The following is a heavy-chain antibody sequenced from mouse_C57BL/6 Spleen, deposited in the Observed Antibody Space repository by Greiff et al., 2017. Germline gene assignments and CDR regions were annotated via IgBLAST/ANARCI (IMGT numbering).Heavy chain of an antibody. CDR3: ARPTGTGYYFDY. CDR1: GYAFSSYW. J-gene: IGHJ2*01. Sequence: QVQLKQSGAELVKPGASVKISCKASGYAFSSYWMNWVKQRPGKGLEWIGQIYPGDGDTNYNGKFKGKATLTADKSSSTAYMQLSSLTSEDSAVYVCARPTGTGYYFDYWGQGTTLTVSS. CDR2: IYPGDGDT. D-gene: IGHD4-1*02. V-gene: IGHV1-80*01.